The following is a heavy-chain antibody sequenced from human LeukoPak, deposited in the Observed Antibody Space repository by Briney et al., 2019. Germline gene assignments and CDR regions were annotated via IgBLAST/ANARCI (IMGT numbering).Heavy chain of an antibody. D-gene: IGHD3-22*01. CDR3: ARVAAWDSSGYLFEY. CDR1: GFTFSGYW. V-gene: IGHV3-74*01. Sequence: GGSLRLSCAASGFTFSGYWMHWVGLAPGKGLVWVSRINSDGSSTSYADSVKGRFTISRENAKNTLYLQMNSLRAEDTAVYYCARVAAWDSSGYLFEYWGQGTLVTVSS. J-gene: IGHJ4*02. CDR2: INSDGSST.